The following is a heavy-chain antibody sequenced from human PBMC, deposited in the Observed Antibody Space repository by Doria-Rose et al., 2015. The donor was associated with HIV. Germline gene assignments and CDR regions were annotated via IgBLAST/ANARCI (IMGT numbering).Heavy chain of an antibody. J-gene: IGHJ4*02. Sequence: KGLEWVSTISGRASSTYHADFVKGRFTISRDNSKNTLYLQVNSLRAEDTAVYYCAKIYDSSGYYDQWGQGTLVTVSS. D-gene: IGHD3-22*01. CDR3: AKIYDSSGYYDQ. CDR2: ISGRASST. V-gene: IGHV3-23*01.